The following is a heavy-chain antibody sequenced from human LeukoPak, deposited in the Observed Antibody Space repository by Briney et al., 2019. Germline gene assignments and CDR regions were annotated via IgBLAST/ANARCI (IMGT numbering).Heavy chain of an antibody. V-gene: IGHV3-48*03. CDR2: ISGSGSTI. J-gene: IGHJ3*02. CDR3: ANTMADAIDI. Sequence: PGGSLRLSCAASGFTFSSYEMNWVRQAPGKGLEWVSYISGSGSTIYYADSVKGRFTISRDNAKNSLYLQMNSLRAEDTAVYYRANTMADAIDIWGQGTMVTVSS. CDR1: GFTFSSYE. D-gene: IGHD3-10*01.